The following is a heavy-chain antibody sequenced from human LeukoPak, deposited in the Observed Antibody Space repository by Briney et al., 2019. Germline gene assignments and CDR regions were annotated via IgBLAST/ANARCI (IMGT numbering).Heavy chain of an antibody. CDR2: IYYSGSS. D-gene: IGHD6-19*01. V-gene: IGHV4-59*12. J-gene: IGHJ4*02. CDR3: ARAGSSSGWHDFDY. Sequence: SETLSLTCTVSGGSISTYYWTWIRQPPGKRLEWIGSIYYSGSSNYNPSLKSRLTISVDTSKNQFSLKLSSVTAVDTAVYYCARAGSSSGWHDFDYWGQGTLVTVSS. CDR1: GGSISTYY.